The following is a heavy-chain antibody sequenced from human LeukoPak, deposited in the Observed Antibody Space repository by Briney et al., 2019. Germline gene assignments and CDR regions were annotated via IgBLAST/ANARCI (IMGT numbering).Heavy chain of an antibody. CDR3: ARGYGDYGALWFDP. D-gene: IGHD4-17*01. CDR1: GGSISSYY. V-gene: IGHV4-4*07. CDR2: IYTSGST. J-gene: IGHJ5*02. Sequence: SETPSLTCTVSGGSISSYYWSWIRQPAGKGLEWIGRIYTSGSTNYNPSLKSRVTMSVDTSKNQFSLKLSSVTAADTAVYYCARGYGDYGALWFDPWGQGTLVTVSS.